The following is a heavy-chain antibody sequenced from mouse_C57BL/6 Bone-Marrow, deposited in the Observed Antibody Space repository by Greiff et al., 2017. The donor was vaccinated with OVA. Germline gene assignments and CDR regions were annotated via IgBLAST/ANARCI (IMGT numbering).Heavy chain of an antibody. J-gene: IGHJ2*01. CDR2: IYPGSGST. Sequence: VQLQQPGAELVKPGASVKMSCKASGYTFTSYWITWVKQRPGQGLEWIGDIYPGSGSTNYNEKFKSKATLTVDTSSSTAYMQLSSLTSENAAVYYCATHYYNSSYGFDYWGQGTTLTVSS. V-gene: IGHV1-55*01. CDR3: ATHYYNSSYGFDY. D-gene: IGHD1-1*01. CDR1: GYTFTSYW.